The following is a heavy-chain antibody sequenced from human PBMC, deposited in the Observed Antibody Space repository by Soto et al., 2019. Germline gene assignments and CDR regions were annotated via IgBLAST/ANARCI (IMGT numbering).Heavy chain of an antibody. V-gene: IGHV3-30-3*01. CDR2: MSYDGSDK. Sequence: QVQLVESGGGVVQPGRSLRLSCAASGFSFRSYAMHWVRQAPGKGLEWVAVMSYDGSDKDYADSVKGRFTISRDNSTNTLYLQMSSRRAEDTAVYYCARARLDTPALEYWGQGTLVTVSS. CDR3: ARARLDTPALEY. J-gene: IGHJ4*02. D-gene: IGHD2-2*01. CDR1: GFSFRSYA.